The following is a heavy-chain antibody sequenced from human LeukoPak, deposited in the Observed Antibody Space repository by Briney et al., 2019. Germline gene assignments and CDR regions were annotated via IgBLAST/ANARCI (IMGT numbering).Heavy chain of an antibody. V-gene: IGHV3-23*01. CDR1: GFTFSSYA. D-gene: IGHD3-10*01. J-gene: IGHJ3*02. Sequence: GGSLRLSCAASGFTFSSYAMSWVRQAPGKGLEWVSAISGSGGSTYYADSVKGGFTISRDNSKNTLYLQMNSLRAEDTAVYYCAKDPRGRGSVKPYAFDIWGQGTMVTVSS. CDR3: AKDPRGRGSVKPYAFDI. CDR2: ISGSGGST.